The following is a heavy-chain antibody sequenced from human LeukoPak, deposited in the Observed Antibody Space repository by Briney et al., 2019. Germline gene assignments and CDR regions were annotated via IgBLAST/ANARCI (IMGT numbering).Heavy chain of an antibody. Sequence: GASVKVSCKASGYTFTGYYMHWVRQAPGQGLEWMGWINPNSGGTNYAQKFQGRVTMTRDTSISTAYMELSRLRSDDTAVYYCARFIPAAISRRGSYYFDYWGQGTLVTVSS. CDR1: GYTFTGYY. D-gene: IGHD2-2*02. CDR3: ARFIPAAISRRGSYYFDY. CDR2: INPNSGGT. J-gene: IGHJ4*02. V-gene: IGHV1-2*02.